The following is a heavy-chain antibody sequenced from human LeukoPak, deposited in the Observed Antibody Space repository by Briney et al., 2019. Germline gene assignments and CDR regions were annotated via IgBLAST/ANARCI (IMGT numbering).Heavy chain of an antibody. CDR3: ARGVQDIVVVPAARPSYYYYMDV. Sequence: SETLSLTCTVSGGSIGSYSWIWIRQPAGKALEWIGRMYASGSINYNPSLKSRVTMSVDTSKNQFSLEVKSVTAADTAVYYCARGVQDIVVVPAARPSYYYYMDVWGKGTTVTVSS. V-gene: IGHV4-4*07. J-gene: IGHJ6*03. CDR2: MYASGSI. CDR1: GGSIGSYS. D-gene: IGHD2-2*01.